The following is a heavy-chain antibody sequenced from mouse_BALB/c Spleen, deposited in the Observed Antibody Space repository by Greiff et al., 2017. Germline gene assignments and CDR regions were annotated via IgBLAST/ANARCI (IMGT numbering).Heavy chain of an antibody. CDR2: IYPGDGDT. CDR1: GYAFSSYW. V-gene: IGHV1-80*01. Sequence: LQESGAELVRPGSSVKISCKASGYAFSSYWMNWVKQRPGQGLEWIGQIYPGDGDTNYNGKFKGKATLTADKSSSTAYMQLSSLTSEDSAVYFCARGGVYYGYDGRVAYWGQGTLVTVSA. CDR3: ARGGVYYGYDGRVAY. D-gene: IGHD2-2*01. J-gene: IGHJ3*01.